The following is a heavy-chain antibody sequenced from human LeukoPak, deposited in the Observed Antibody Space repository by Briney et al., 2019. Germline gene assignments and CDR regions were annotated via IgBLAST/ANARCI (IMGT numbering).Heavy chain of an antibody. CDR3: ASQAYYYYGMDV. V-gene: IGHV3-53*01. CDR1: GFTFSNYA. CDR2: IYSGDTT. J-gene: IGHJ6*02. Sequence: GGSLRLSCETSGFTFSNYAMSWVRQAPGKGLEWVSVIYSGDTTYYADSVKGRFTISRDDLKNTLYLQMNSLRADDTAVYYCASQAYYYYGMDVWGQGTTVTVSS.